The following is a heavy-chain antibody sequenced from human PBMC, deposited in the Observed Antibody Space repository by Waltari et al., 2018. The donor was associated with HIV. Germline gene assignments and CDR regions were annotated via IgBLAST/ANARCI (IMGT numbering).Heavy chain of an antibody. CDR2: SSGDNGNT. CDR3: ARGVSIVRGVMIRGHMDV. Sequence: VQLVRSGAEMRKPGASGKVSCRASGYTFSAYPTTWVRQAPGQGLEWMGWSSGDNGNTDYAQKSQGRVNKPTDTPTSTAQMELRSLRSDDTAVYYCARGVSIVRGVMIRGHMDVWGQGTTVTVSS. CDR1: GYTFSAYP. D-gene: IGHD3-10*01. V-gene: IGHV1-18*01. J-gene: IGHJ6*02.